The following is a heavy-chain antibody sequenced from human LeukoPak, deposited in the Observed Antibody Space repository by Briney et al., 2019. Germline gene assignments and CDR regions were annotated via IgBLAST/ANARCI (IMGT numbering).Heavy chain of an antibody. CDR2: ISYDGSSK. J-gene: IGHJ6*02. CDR3: ARDLMDTIYYYYGMDV. V-gene: IGHV3-30-3*01. Sequence: GGSLRLSCAASGFTFNTYALHWVRQAPGKGLEWVAVISYDGSSKYYTDSVKGRFTISRDISKNTLYLQMNALRADDTAVYFCARDLMDTIYYYYGMDVWGRGTTVTVSS. D-gene: IGHD5-24*01. CDR1: GFTFNTYA.